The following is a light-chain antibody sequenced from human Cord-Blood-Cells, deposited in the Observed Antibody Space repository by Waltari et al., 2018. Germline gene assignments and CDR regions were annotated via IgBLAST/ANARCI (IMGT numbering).Light chain of an antibody. J-gene: IGLJ2*01. CDR3: CSYAGSSAVV. CDR1: SSDVGRYNL. V-gene: IGLV2-23*01. CDR2: VGS. Sequence: QSALTQPASVSWSPGQSITISCTGTSSDVGRYNLVSWYQQYPGKARKLMIYVGSKRPSGLSNRFSGSKSGNTTSLTISGLQAEDEADYYCCSYAGSSAVVFGGGTKLTVL.